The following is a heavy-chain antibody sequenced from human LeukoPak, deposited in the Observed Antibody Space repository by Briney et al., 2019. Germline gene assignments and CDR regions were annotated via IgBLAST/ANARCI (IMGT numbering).Heavy chain of an antibody. V-gene: IGHV3-30-3*01. J-gene: IGHJ6*03. Sequence: GGSLRLSCAASGFTFSSYAMHWVRQAPGKGLEWVAVISYDGSNKYYADSVKGRFTISRDNSKNTLYLQMNSLRAEDTAVYYCARDYIAARPGESHYYYYYMDVWGKGTTVTVSS. CDR1: GFTFSSYA. D-gene: IGHD6-6*01. CDR2: ISYDGSNK. CDR3: ARDYIAARPGESHYYYYYMDV.